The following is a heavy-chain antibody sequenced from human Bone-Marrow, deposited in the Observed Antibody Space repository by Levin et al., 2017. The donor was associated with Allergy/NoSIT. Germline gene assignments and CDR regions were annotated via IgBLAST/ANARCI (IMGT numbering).Heavy chain of an antibody. CDR1: GFTFSSYG. CDR3: AKLGHTANDY. J-gene: IGHJ4*02. V-gene: IGHV3-30*18. D-gene: IGHD5-18*01. Sequence: GGSLRLSCAASGFTFSSYGMHWVRQAPGKGLEWVAVISYDGSNKYYADSVKGRFTISRDNSKNTLYLQMNSLRAEDTAVYYCAKLGHTANDYWGQGTLVTVSS. CDR2: ISYDGSNK.